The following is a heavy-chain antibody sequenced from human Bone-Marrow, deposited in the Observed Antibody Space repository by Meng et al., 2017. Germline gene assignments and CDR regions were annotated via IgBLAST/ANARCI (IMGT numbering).Heavy chain of an antibody. D-gene: IGHD3-9*01. J-gene: IGHJ6*02. CDR1: GGSTSSYY. CDR3: ARGWYYDILTGPPPYYYYGMDV. CDR2: IYYSGST. Sequence: SETLSLTCTVSGGSTSSYYWSWIRQPPGKGLEWIGYIYYSGSTNYNPSLKSRVTISVDTSKNQFSLKLSSVTAADTAVYYCARGWYYDILTGPPPYYYYGMDVWGQGTTVTVSS. V-gene: IGHV4-59*01.